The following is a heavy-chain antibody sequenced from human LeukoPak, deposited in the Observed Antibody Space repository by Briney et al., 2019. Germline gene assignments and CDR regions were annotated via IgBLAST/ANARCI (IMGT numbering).Heavy chain of an antibody. CDR3: AKDRRDGYNIFDY. CDR2: ISGSGGST. D-gene: IGHD5-24*01. Sequence: GGSLRLSCAASRFTFSSYAMSWVRQAPGKGLEWVSAISGSGGSTYYADSVKGRFTISRDNSKNTLYLQMNSLRAEDTAVYYCAKDRRDGYNIFDYWGQGTLVTVSS. J-gene: IGHJ4*02. CDR1: RFTFSSYA. V-gene: IGHV3-23*01.